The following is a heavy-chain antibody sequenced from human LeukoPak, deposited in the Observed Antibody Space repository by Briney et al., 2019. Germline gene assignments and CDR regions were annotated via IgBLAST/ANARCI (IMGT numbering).Heavy chain of an antibody. D-gene: IGHD1-26*01. V-gene: IGHV3-23*01. CDR2: IGNRGGTP. J-gene: IGHJ4*02. CDR1: GFTFSNYA. CDR3: AKVLGVNYFDS. Sequence: GGSLRLSCSASGFTFSNYAMYWVRQAPGKGLELVSTIGNRGGTPYYADSVKGRFTISRDNSKNTLFLQMNSLRAEDTAVYYCAKVLGVNYFDSWGQGTLVTVSS.